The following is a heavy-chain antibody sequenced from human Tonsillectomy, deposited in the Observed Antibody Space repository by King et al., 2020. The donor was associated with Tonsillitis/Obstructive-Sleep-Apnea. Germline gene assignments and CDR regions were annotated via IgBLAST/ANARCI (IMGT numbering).Heavy chain of an antibody. D-gene: IGHD3-10*01. CDR1: GFSLSNIRMG. J-gene: IGHJ4*02. V-gene: IGHV2-26*01. Sequence: TLKESGPVLVKPPETLTLTCTVSGFSLSNIRMGVSWIRQPPGKALEWLAHIFSNDQKSYSTSLKSRLTISKDTSKSQVVLTMTNMDPVDTATYYCARIRTPYDSGSYNEFDYWGQGTLVTVSS. CDR2: IFSNDQK. CDR3: ARIRTPYDSGSYNEFDY.